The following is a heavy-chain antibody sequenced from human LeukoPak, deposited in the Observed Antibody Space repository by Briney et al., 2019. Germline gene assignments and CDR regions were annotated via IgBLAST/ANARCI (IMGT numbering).Heavy chain of an antibody. D-gene: IGHD2/OR15-2a*01. CDR3: VSFYETY. Sequence: SGGSLRLSCAASGFTFSSYTMSWVRQAPGKGLEWVSTITTSDGNTYYADSVKGRFTISKDNAKNTVYLQMNSLRAEDTAVYYCVSFYETYWGRGTLVTVSS. V-gene: IGHV3-23*01. J-gene: IGHJ4*02. CDR1: GFTFSSYT. CDR2: ITTSDGNT.